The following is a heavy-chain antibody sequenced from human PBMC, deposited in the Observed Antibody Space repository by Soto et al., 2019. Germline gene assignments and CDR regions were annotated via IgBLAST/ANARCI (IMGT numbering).Heavy chain of an antibody. Sequence: GSLRLSCSASGFTFSGFGMHGVRQAPGKGLEWVAIIWYDGSDKYYADSVKGRFTISRDNSKNTLYLQMNSLRAEDTAVYHCAFGNLSYYFDYWGQGTQVTVSS. V-gene: IGHV3-33*01. J-gene: IGHJ4*02. CDR2: IWYDGSDK. D-gene: IGHD3-16*01. CDR3: AFGNLSYYFDY. CDR1: GFTFSGFG.